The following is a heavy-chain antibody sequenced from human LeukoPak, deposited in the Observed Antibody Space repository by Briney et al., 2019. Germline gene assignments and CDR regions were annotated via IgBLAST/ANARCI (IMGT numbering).Heavy chain of an antibody. CDR2: INLNSGGT. D-gene: IGHD3-9*01. CDR1: GYTFTGYY. Sequence: ASVKVSCKASGYTFTGYYMHWVRQAPGQGLEWMGWINLNSGGTNYAQKFQGRVTMTRDTSISTAYMELSRMKSDDTAVYYYAWAGLGYDILTGYSTQYFDYWGQGTLVTVSS. V-gene: IGHV1-2*02. J-gene: IGHJ4*02. CDR3: AWAGLGYDILTGYSTQYFDY.